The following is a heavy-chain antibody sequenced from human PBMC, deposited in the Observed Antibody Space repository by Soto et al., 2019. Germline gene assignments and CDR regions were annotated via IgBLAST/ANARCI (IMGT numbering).Heavy chain of an antibody. Sequence: EVQLVESGGGLVQPGGSLRLSCAASGFTFSSYSMNWFRQAPGKGLEWVSYISSSSSFIYYADSVKGRITISRDNAKNSMYLQMNSLRDEDTAVYYCARGPPGDCGGDCHPDYWGQGTLVTVSS. J-gene: IGHJ4*02. CDR3: ARGPPGDCGGDCHPDY. CDR2: ISSSSSFI. V-gene: IGHV3-48*02. D-gene: IGHD2-21*02. CDR1: GFTFSSYS.